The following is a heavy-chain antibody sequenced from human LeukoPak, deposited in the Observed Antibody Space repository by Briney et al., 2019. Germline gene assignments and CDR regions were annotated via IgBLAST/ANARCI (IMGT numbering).Heavy chain of an antibody. CDR2: ISGSGDNT. Sequence: PGGSLRLSCAASGFTFNSYGMSWVRQAPGKGLEWVSAISGSGDNTYYADSVKGRFTISRDNSKNTLFLQMNSLRAEDTAVYYCAKDSAKKYDEYWGQGTLVTVSS. CDR1: GFTFNSYG. CDR3: AKDSAKKYDEY. D-gene: IGHD2/OR15-2a*01. J-gene: IGHJ4*02. V-gene: IGHV3-23*01.